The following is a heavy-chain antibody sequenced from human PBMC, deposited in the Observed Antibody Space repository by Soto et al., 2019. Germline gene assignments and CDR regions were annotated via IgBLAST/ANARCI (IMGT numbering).Heavy chain of an antibody. J-gene: IGHJ3*02. CDR2: IKSKTDGGTT. CDR1: GFTFSNAW. D-gene: IGHD3-22*01. CDR3: TTAPTPYYYDSSGQQAFDI. Sequence: EVQLVESGGGLVKPGGSLRLSCAASGFTFSNAWMNWVRQAPGKGLEWVGRIKSKTDGGTTDYAAPVKGRFTISRDDSKNTLYLQMNSLKTEDTAVYYCTTAPTPYYYDSSGQQAFDIWGQGTMVTVSS. V-gene: IGHV3-15*07.